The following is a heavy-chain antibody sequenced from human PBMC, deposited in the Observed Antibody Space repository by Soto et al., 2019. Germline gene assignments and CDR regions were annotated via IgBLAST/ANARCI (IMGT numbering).Heavy chain of an antibody. CDR3: ARTPSDVVVVATAIRDIRWFDP. D-gene: IGHD2-15*01. V-gene: IGHV4-31*03. J-gene: IGHJ5*02. CDR1: GGSVSSAGYY. Sequence: PSETLSLTCTVSGGSVSSAGYYWSWIRQHPGKGLEWIGYIYYSGSTYYNPSLKSRVTISVDTSKNQFSLNVTSVTAADTAVYYCARTPSDVVVVATAIRDIRWFDPWGQGTLVTVSS. CDR2: IYYSGST.